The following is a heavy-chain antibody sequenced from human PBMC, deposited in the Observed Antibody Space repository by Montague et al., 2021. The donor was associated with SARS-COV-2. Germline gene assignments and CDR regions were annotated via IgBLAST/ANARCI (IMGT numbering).Heavy chain of an antibody. CDR1: GASIRGNP. CDR3: ARFVKTGTTSAFDR. Sequence: SETLSLTCGVFGASIRGNPWSWLRKPPGKGLEWIGDVRDTGTTNYNPSVRSRANIFVDTSKALFSLTLTSVNAADTAVYYCARFVKTGTTSAFDRWGQGTLVIVSS. V-gene: IGHV4-59*01. D-gene: IGHD3-3*02. CDR2: VRDTGTT. J-gene: IGHJ1*01.